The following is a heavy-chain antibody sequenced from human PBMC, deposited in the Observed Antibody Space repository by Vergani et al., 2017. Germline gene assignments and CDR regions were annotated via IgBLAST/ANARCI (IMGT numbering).Heavy chain of an antibody. Sequence: EVQLVESGGGLVKPGGSLRLSCAASGFTFDDYAMHWVRQAPGKGLEWVSGISWNSGSIGYADSVKGRFTISRDNAKNSLYLQMNSLRAEDTALYYCAKEHDYVWGSYRARGWFDPWGQGTLVTVSS. V-gene: IGHV3-9*01. CDR3: AKEHDYVWGSYRARGWFDP. CDR1: GFTFDDYA. D-gene: IGHD3-16*02. J-gene: IGHJ5*02. CDR2: ISWNSGSI.